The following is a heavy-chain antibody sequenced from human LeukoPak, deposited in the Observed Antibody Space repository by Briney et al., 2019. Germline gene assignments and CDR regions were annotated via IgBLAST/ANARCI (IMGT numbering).Heavy chain of an antibody. D-gene: IGHD3-10*01. J-gene: IGHJ4*02. CDR1: GGSISSSSYY. Sequence: PSETLSLTCTVSGGSISSSSYYWGWIRQPPGKGLEWIGSIYYSGSTYYNPSLKSRVTISVDTSKNQFSLKLSSVTAADTAVYYCARRTIYGSGSYELFDYWGQGTLATVSS. V-gene: IGHV4-39*01. CDR2: IYYSGST. CDR3: ARRTIYGSGSYELFDY.